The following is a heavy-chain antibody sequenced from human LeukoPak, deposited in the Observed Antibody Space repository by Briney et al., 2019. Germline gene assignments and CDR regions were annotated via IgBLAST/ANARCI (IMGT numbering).Heavy chain of an antibody. V-gene: IGHV3-23*01. Sequence: GGSLRLSCAASGFTFSSYVMSWVRQAPGKGLEWVSGISGSGSGTHYADSVKGRFTISRDNSKNTLYLQMNSLRAEDTAVYYCAKGTTIAATIGFDYWGQGTLVTVSS. CDR1: GFTFSSYV. J-gene: IGHJ4*02. D-gene: IGHD6-6*01. CDR3: AKGTTIAATIGFDY. CDR2: ISGSGSGT.